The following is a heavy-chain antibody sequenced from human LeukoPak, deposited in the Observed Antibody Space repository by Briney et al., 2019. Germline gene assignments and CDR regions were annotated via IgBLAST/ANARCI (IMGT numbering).Heavy chain of an antibody. V-gene: IGHV1-2*02. CDR1: GYTFTASY. J-gene: IGHJ2*01. CDR2: INPNSGGT. D-gene: IGHD3-22*01. Sequence: GASVKVSCKASGYTFTASYMNWVRQAPGQGLEWMGWINPNSGGTNYAQKFQGRVTMTRDTSINTAYMELSRLRSDDTAVYYCARATYYYDSSRYWYFDLWGRGTLVTVSS. CDR3: ARATYYYDSSRYWYFDL.